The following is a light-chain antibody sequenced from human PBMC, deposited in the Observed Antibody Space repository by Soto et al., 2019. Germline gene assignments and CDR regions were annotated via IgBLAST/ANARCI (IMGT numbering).Light chain of an antibody. Sequence: EFVLTQSPGTLSLSPGERATLSCRASQTVRNNYLAWYQKKPGQAPRLLIYDASSRATGIPDRFSGGGSGTDFTLTISRLEPEDFAVSYCQQVSSYPLTFGGGTKVEIK. J-gene: IGKJ4*01. CDR1: QTVRNNY. V-gene: IGKV3-20*01. CDR2: DAS. CDR3: QQVSSYPLT.